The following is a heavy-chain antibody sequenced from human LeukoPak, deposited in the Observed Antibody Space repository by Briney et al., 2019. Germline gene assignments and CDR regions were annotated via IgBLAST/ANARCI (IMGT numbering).Heavy chain of an antibody. J-gene: IGHJ4*02. CDR2: IASDGSST. Sequence: GGSLRLSCAASGFTFSSYWMNWVRQAPGKGLVWVSRIASDGSSTTYADSVKGLFSISRDNAKNTLYLQMNSLRVEDTAVYYCARGRPHGNDYWGQGTLVTVSS. CDR3: ARGRPHGNDY. CDR1: GFTFSSYW. D-gene: IGHD4-23*01. V-gene: IGHV3-74*01.